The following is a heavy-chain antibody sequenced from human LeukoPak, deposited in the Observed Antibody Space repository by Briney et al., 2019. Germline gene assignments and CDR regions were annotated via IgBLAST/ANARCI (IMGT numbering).Heavy chain of an antibody. CDR2: ISGSSSYI. CDR1: EFTFSSYS. CDR3: ARDYLYCGGDCFVDY. Sequence: PGGSLRLSCAGSEFTFSSYSMNWVRQAPGKGLEWVSSISGSSSYIFYADSVKGRFTISRDNAKNSLYLQMNSLRADDTAVYYCARDYLYCGGDCFVDYWGQGALVTVSS. V-gene: IGHV3-21*01. J-gene: IGHJ4*02. D-gene: IGHD2-21*02.